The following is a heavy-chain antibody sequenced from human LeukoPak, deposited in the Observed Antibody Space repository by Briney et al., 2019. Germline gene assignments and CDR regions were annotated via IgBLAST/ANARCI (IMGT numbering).Heavy chain of an antibody. CDR3: ARLGGELLRYFDY. V-gene: IGHV5-51*01. CDR1: GYSFTSYW. Sequence: GESLKISCKGSGYSFTSYWIGWVRQMPGKGLEWMGIIYPGDSDTRYSPSFQGQVTISADKSISTAYLRWSSLKAPDTAMYYCARLGGELLRYFDYWGQGTLVTVSS. D-gene: IGHD1-26*01. CDR2: IYPGDSDT. J-gene: IGHJ4*02.